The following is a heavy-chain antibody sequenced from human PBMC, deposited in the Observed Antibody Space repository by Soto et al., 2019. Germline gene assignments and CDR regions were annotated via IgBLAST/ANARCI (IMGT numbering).Heavy chain of an antibody. J-gene: IGHJ6*02. CDR3: ARVRDGRMVRGVINYYYGMDV. D-gene: IGHD3-10*01. CDR1: GGSVSSGSYY. Sequence: SETLSLTCTVSGGSVSSGSYYWSWIRQPPGKGLEWIGYIYYSGSTNYNPSLKGRVTISVDTSKNQFSLKLSYVTAADTAVYYCARVRDGRMVRGVINYYYGMDVWGQGTTVTVSS. V-gene: IGHV4-61*01. CDR2: IYYSGST.